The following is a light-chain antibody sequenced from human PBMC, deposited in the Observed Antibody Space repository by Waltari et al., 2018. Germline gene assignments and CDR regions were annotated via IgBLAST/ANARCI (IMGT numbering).Light chain of an antibody. J-gene: IGKJ1*01. CDR2: GAS. CDR3: QQYNNWPPWT. V-gene: IGKV3-15*01. Sequence: ELVMTQSPATLSVSPGERATLSCRASQSVSSNLAWYQQKPGQAPRLLIYGASTRATGFPARFSGSGSGTEFTLTISSLQSEDFAVYYCQQYNNWPPWTFGQGTKVEIK. CDR1: QSVSSN.